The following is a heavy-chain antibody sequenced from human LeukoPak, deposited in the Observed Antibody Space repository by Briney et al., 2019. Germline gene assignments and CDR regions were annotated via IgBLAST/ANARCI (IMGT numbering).Heavy chain of an antibody. D-gene: IGHD3-3*01. V-gene: IGHV4-34*01. CDR2: INHSGST. Sequence: PSETLSLTCAAYGGSFSGYYWSWIRQPPGKGLEWIGEINHSGSTNYNPSLKSRVTISVDTSKNQFSLKLSSVTAADTAVYYCARRTKYYDFWSGYWDAFDIWGQGTMVTVSS. CDR1: GGSFSGYY. J-gene: IGHJ3*02. CDR3: ARRTKYYDFWSGYWDAFDI.